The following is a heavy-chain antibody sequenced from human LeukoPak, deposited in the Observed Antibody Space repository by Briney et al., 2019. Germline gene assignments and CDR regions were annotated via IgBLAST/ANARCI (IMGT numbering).Heavy chain of an antibody. D-gene: IGHD2-15*01. V-gene: IGHV4-61*02. CDR3: ATQSATYYYYYMDV. Sequence: SETLSLTCTVSGGSISSGSYYWSCIRQPAGKGLEWIVRIYTSGSTNYNPSLKSRVTISVDTSKNQFSLKLSSVTAADTAVYYCATQSATYYYYYMDVWGKGTTVTVSS. CDR1: GGSISSGSYY. CDR2: IYTSGST. J-gene: IGHJ6*03.